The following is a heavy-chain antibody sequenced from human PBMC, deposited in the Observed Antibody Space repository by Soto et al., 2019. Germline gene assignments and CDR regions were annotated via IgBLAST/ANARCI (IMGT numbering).Heavy chain of an antibody. CDR1: GDSITTNNW. CDR3: ARDAAVPGETDRFDY. CDR2: IYHNGNT. D-gene: IGHD6-19*01. V-gene: IGHV4-4*02. Sequence: PSETLSLTCAVSGDSITTNNWWSWVRQPPGKGLGWIGEIYHNGNTNYNPSLKSRVTMSVDTSKNQFSLKLTSVTAADTAIYYCARDAAVPGETDRFDYWGQGTLVTVSS. J-gene: IGHJ4*02.